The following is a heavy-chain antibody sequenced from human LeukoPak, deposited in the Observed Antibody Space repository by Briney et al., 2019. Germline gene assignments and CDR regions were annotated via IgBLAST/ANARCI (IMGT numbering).Heavy chain of an antibody. D-gene: IGHD5-18*01. CDR3: ARTPSGYSYGYGPFDY. CDR1: GGSFSGYY. J-gene: IGHJ4*02. CDR2: INHSGST. V-gene: IGHV4-34*01. Sequence: SETLSLTCAVYGGSFSGYYWSWIRQPPGKGLEWIGEINHSGSTNYNPSLKSRVTISVDTSKNQFSLKLSSVTAADTAVYYCARTPSGYSYGYGPFDYWGQGTLVTVSS.